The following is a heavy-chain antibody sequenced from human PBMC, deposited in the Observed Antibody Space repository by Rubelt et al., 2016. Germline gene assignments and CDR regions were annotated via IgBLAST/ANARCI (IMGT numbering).Heavy chain of an antibody. V-gene: IGHV4-59*01. Sequence: QVQLQESGPGLVKPSETLSLTCTVSGGSISSYYWSWIRQPPGKGLEWIGYIYYSGSTNYNPSLKSRVTIAVDTSKNQVSLMRSAGTAAETAVYDGARVQKWFGPWGQGTLVTVSS. D-gene: IGHD1-1*01. CDR3: ARVQKWFGP. CDR1: GGSISSYY. J-gene: IGHJ5*02. CDR2: IYYSGST.